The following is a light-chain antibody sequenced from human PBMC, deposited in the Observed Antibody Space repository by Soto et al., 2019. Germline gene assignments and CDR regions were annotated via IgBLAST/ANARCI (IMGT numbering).Light chain of an antibody. CDR2: DAS. V-gene: IGKV1-5*01. CDR3: QQYNSYSPWT. CDR1: QSIRTW. Sequence: DIQMTQSPSTLSASVGDRVTITCRASQSIRTWLAWYQQKPGKVPKLLIYDASSLESGVPSRFSGSGSGTEFTLTISSLQPDDFATYYCQQYNSYSPWTFGQGTKV. J-gene: IGKJ1*01.